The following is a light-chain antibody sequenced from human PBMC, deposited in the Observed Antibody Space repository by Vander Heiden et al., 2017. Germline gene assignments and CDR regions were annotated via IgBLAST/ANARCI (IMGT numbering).Light chain of an antibody. CDR2: EGS. J-gene: IGLJ1*01. CDR1: SSDGGSYHL. Sequence: SALTQPASVSGSPGQSITISCTGTSSDGGSYHLDPWYQRHPGKAPNPMIYEGSKRPSGVFNRFSGSKSGNTASRTISGLQAEDEADYYCCSYAGSIFFGTGTKVTVL. CDR3: CSYAGSIF. V-gene: IGLV2-23*01.